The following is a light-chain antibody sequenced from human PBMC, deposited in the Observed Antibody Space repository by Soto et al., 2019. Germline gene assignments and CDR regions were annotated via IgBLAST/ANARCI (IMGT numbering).Light chain of an antibody. J-gene: IGLJ1*01. CDR1: SSDVGGFDH. CDR3: KSFTTTSTYV. CDR2: DVS. Sequence: QSVLTQPASVSGFPGQSITISCTGASSDVGGFDHVSWYQQHPGKVPRLLIYDVSSRPSGVSDRFSGSKSGNTASLTISGLQAEDEADYYCKSFTTTSTYVFGTGTKVTVL. V-gene: IGLV2-14*03.